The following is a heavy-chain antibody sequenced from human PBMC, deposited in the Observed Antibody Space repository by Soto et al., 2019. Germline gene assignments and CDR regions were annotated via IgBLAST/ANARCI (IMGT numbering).Heavy chain of an antibody. CDR3: ARGFPHHISIFGMVTANHDDY. J-gene: IGHJ4*02. Sequence: QVQLQESGPGLVKPSQTLSLTCTVSGGSISSGGYYWSWIRQHPGKGLEWIGYIYYSGSTYYNPSLQSRVTISVDTSKNEFSLMMRSVSAADTAVYYCARGFPHHISIFGMVTANHDDYWGQGTLATVSS. V-gene: IGHV4-31*03. D-gene: IGHD3-3*01. CDR1: GGSISSGGYY. CDR2: IYYSGST.